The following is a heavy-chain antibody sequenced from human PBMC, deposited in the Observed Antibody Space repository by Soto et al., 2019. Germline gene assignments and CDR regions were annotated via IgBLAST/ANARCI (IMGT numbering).Heavy chain of an antibody. V-gene: IGHV1-69*13. CDR1: GRTFSSYA. J-gene: IGHJ5*02. CDR2: IIPIFGTA. CDR3: ARHPSDFWFDP. D-gene: IGHD2-21*02. Sequence: ASVKVSCEACGRTFSSYAISWVRQAPGQGLEWMGGIIPIFGTANYAQKFQGRVTITADESTSTAYMELSSLRSEDTAVYYCARHPSDFWFDPWGQGTLVTVSS.